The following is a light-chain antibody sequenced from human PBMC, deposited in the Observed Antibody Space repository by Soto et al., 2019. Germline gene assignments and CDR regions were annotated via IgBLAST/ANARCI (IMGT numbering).Light chain of an antibody. Sequence: QSVLTQAPSASGTPGQRVSISCSGSSSNIASNTVNWFQQLPGTAPKVLIYSNNQRPSGVPDRFSGSKSGTSASLAISGLQSEDEPDYYCAAWDDSLNGYVFGTGTKLTVL. CDR1: SSNIASNT. CDR2: SNN. V-gene: IGLV1-44*01. J-gene: IGLJ1*01. CDR3: AAWDDSLNGYV.